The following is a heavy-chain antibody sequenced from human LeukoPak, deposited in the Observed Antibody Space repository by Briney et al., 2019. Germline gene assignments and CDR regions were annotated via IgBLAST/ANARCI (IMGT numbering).Heavy chain of an antibody. V-gene: IGHV3-7*01. CDR3: AREYSRLDAFDI. D-gene: IGHD6-13*01. Sequence: GGSLRLSCAASGLTFSNYAMSWVRQAPGKGLEWVANIKQDGSEKYYVDSVKGRFTISRDNAKNSLYLQMNSLRAEDTAVYYCAREYSRLDAFDIWGQGTMVTVSS. J-gene: IGHJ3*02. CDR2: IKQDGSEK. CDR1: GLTFSNYA.